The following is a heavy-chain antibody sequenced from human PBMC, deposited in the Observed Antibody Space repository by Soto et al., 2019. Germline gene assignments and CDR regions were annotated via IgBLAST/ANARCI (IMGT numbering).Heavy chain of an antibody. Sequence: XETLSLTCTVAGCSISGYYWSWIRQPPGKGLEWIGYIYYSGSSNYNPSLKSRVTIPLDTSKNQFSLRLRSVTAADTAVYYCARARYDSSGYYYFDYWGQGSLVTVSS. D-gene: IGHD3-22*01. CDR2: IYYSGSS. CDR1: GCSISGYY. J-gene: IGHJ4*02. CDR3: ARARYDSSGYYYFDY. V-gene: IGHV4-59*01.